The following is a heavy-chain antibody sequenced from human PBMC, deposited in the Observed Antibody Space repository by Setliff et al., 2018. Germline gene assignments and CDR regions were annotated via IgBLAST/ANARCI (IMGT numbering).Heavy chain of an antibody. CDR2: MSGSGGSI. Sequence: LRLSCAASGFTFNKYWMTWVRQAPGKGLEWVSAMSGSGGSINYADSVKGRFTISRGNSKNTLYLQMDSLRDDDTAVYYCAKPTQGQLALGAWGQGTLVTVSS. V-gene: IGHV3-23*01. J-gene: IGHJ5*02. CDR1: GFTFNKYW. CDR3: AKPTQGQLALGA. D-gene: IGHD1-1*01.